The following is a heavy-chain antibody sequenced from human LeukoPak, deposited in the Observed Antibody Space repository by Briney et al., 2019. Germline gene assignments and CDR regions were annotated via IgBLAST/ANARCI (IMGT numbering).Heavy chain of an antibody. CDR2: ISYSGGT. CDR3: GRDRRGRAGYFDL. J-gene: IGHJ2*01. V-gene: IGHV4-59*01. CDR1: GGSLSSYY. Sequence: SETLSLTCTVSGGSLSSYYWNWLRQPPGKGLEWIGFISYSGGTTYNPSLKSGVTISIDTSTKQFSLKLTSLTAADTAVYYCGRDRRGRAGYFDLWGRGTLVTVSS.